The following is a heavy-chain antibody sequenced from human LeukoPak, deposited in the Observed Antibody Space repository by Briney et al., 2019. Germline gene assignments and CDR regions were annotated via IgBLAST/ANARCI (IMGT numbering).Heavy chain of an antibody. CDR2: IYYSGST. CDR1: GGSISSYY. D-gene: IGHD3-9*01. V-gene: IGHV4-59*01. CDR3: ARGGAYYDILTGYPNDAFDI. Sequence: SETLSLTCTASGGSISSYYWSWIRQPPGKGLEWIGYIYYSGSTNYNPSLKSRVTISVDTSKNQFSLKLSSVTAADTAVYYCARGGAYYDILTGYPNDAFDIWGQGTMVTVSS. J-gene: IGHJ3*02.